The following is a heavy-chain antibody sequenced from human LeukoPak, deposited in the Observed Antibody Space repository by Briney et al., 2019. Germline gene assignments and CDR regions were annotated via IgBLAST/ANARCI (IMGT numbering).Heavy chain of an antibody. Sequence: GGSLTLSCAASGFTFSSYGMHWVRQAPGQGLEWVAVISYDGSNKYYADSVKGRFTISRDNSKNSLYLQMSSLRAEDTAVYYCARDAGDSGGYYFDYWGQGTLVTVSS. CDR3: ARDAGDSGGYYFDY. CDR1: GFTFSSYG. CDR2: ISYDGSNK. V-gene: IGHV3-30*03. J-gene: IGHJ4*02. D-gene: IGHD2-21*02.